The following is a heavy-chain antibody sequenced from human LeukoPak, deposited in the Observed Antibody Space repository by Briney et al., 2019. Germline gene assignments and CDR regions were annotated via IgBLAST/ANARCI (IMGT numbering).Heavy chain of an antibody. V-gene: IGHV1-46*01. D-gene: IGHD2-2*01. CDR3: ARGCIVYGVPAAIKGWFDP. CDR1: GYTFTSYY. CDR2: INPSGGST. J-gene: IGHJ5*02. Sequence: ASVKVSCKASGYTFTSYYMHWVRQAPGQGLEWMGIINPSGGSTSYAQKFQGRVTMTRDTSTSTVYIELSSLRSEDTAVYYCARGCIVYGVPAAIKGWFDPWGQGTLVTVSS.